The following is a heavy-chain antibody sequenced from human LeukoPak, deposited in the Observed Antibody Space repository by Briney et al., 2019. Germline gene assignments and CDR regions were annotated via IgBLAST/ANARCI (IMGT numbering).Heavy chain of an antibody. CDR3: AKAPMDTAMELFDY. CDR2: ISWNSGSK. Sequence: PGRSLRLSCAASGFTFDDYAMHWVRQAPGKGLEWVSGISWNSGSKGYADSVKGRFTISRDNAKNSLYLQMNSLRAEDTALYYCAKAPMDTAMELFDYWGQGTLVTVSS. V-gene: IGHV3-9*01. D-gene: IGHD5-18*01. J-gene: IGHJ4*02. CDR1: GFTFDDYA.